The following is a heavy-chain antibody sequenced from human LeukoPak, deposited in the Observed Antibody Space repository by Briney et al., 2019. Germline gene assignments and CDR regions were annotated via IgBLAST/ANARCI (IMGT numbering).Heavy chain of an antibody. Sequence: SETLSLTCTVSGGSISGSSYYWGWIRLPPGKGLEWIGRIYYTGSTYYNPSLKSRVTISVDTSKNQFSLNLTSVTAADTAVYYCARKNPLTWFDPGAREPWSPSPQ. CDR2: IYYTGST. CDR3: ARKNPLTWFDP. J-gene: IGHJ5*02. V-gene: IGHV4-39*01. CDR1: GGSISGSSYY.